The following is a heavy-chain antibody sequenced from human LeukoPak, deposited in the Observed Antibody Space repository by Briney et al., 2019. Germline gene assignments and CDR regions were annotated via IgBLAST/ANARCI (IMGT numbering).Heavy chain of an antibody. D-gene: IGHD3-22*01. CDR3: AKSGPTYYYDSSGYYYGY. V-gene: IGHV3-23*01. Sequence: LTGGSLRLSCAASGFTFSSYAMSWVRQAPGKGLEWVSAISGSGGSTYYADSVKGRFTISRDNSKNTLYLQMNSLRAEDTAVYYCAKSGPTYYYDSSGYYYGYWGQGTLVTVSS. J-gene: IGHJ4*02. CDR2: ISGSGGST. CDR1: GFTFSSYA.